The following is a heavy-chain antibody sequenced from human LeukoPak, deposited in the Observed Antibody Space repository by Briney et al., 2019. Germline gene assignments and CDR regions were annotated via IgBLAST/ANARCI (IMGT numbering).Heavy chain of an antibody. D-gene: IGHD3-10*01. Sequence: GRSLRLSCAASGFTFSSYGMHWVRQAPGKGLEWVAVIWYDGSNKYYADSVKGRFTISRDNSKNTLYLQMNSLRAEDTAVYYCARDRELLFYYYYYGMDVWGQGTTVTVSS. CDR2: IWYDGSNK. V-gene: IGHV3-33*01. CDR1: GFTFSSYG. CDR3: ARDRELLFYYYYYGMDV. J-gene: IGHJ6*02.